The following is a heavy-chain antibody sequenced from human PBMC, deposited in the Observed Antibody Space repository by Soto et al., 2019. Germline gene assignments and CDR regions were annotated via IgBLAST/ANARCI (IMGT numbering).Heavy chain of an antibody. CDR2: IYYSGST. D-gene: IGHD2-21*02. V-gene: IGHV4-30-4*01. CDR1: GGSISSGAYY. J-gene: IGHJ4*02. Sequence: QVQLQESGPGLVKPSQTLSLTCTVSGGSISSGAYYWSWIRQPPGKGLEWIGYIYYSGSTYYNPALKSRVNISVDTSKNQFSLKLSSVTAADTAVYYCARETVVVTAIESDYWGQGTLVTVSS. CDR3: ARETVVVTAIESDY.